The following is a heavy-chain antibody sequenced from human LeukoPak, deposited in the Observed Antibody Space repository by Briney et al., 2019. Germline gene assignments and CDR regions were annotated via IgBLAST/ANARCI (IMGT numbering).Heavy chain of an antibody. J-gene: IGHJ4*02. D-gene: IGHD3-16*02. CDR3: ARGSDYVWGSYRPSLHFDY. CDR1: GGSISSGGYS. Sequence: SETLSLTCAVSGGSISSGGYSWSWIRQPPGKGLEWIGYIYHSGSTYYNPSLKSRVTISVDRSKNQFSLKLSSVTAADTAVYYCARGSDYVWGSYRPSLHFDYWGQGTLVTVSS. CDR2: IYHSGST. V-gene: IGHV4-30-2*01.